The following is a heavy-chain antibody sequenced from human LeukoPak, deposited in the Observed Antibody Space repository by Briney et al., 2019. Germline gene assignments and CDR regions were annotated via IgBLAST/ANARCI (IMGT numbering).Heavy chain of an antibody. CDR3: ARGSGSVTAASDC. D-gene: IGHD6-13*01. CDR2: IYYSGST. J-gene: IGHJ4*02. V-gene: IGHV4-30-4*01. CDR1: GGSISSGDYY. Sequence: SQTLSLTCTVSGGSISSGDYYWSWIRQPPGKGLEWIGYIYYSGSTYYNSSLKSRVTISVDTSKNQFSLKLSSVTAADTAVYYCARGSGSVTAASDCWGQGTLVTVSS.